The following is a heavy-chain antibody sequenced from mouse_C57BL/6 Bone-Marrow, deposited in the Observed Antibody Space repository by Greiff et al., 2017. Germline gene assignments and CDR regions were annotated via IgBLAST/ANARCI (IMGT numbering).Heavy chain of an antibody. Sequence: EVMLVESGGDLVKPGGSLKLSCAASGFTFSSYGMSWVRQTPDKRLEWVATISSGGSYTYYPDSVKGRFTISRDNAKNTLYLQMSSLKSEDTAMYYCARTRQLRLRDYWGQGTTLTVSS. J-gene: IGHJ2*01. V-gene: IGHV5-6*01. CDR1: GFTFSSYG. CDR3: ARTRQLRLRDY. CDR2: ISSGGSYT. D-gene: IGHD3-2*02.